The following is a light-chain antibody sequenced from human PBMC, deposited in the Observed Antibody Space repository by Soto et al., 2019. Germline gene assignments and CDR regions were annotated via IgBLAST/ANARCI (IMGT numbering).Light chain of an antibody. CDR2: DAS. CDR3: QQYNTWPLT. J-gene: IGKJ3*01. Sequence: ETVMTQSPATLSVSPGERHTLSCRASQSVSSNFAWYQQKPGQAPRLLIYDASTRATGIPARFSGSGSGTEFTITIRSLQSEDFAVYYCQQYNTWPLTFGPGTKVDIK. V-gene: IGKV3-15*01. CDR1: QSVSSN.